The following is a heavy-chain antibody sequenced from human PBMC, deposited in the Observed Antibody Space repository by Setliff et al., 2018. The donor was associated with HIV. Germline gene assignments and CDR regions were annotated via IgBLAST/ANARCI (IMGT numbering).Heavy chain of an antibody. CDR1: GGTFSTYA. Sequence: SVKVSCKASGGTFSTYAISWVRQAPGQGLEWMGGIVPVFGIGRSPQKFQGRVIITADESTSTAYMELSSLTSGDTAVYYCAAGLNYYDDDGTNLPSEWRVLGWGQGTLVTVSS. J-gene: IGHJ4*02. V-gene: IGHV1-69*13. CDR3: AAGLNYYDDDGTNLPSEWRVLG. CDR2: IVPVFGIG. D-gene: IGHD3-22*01.